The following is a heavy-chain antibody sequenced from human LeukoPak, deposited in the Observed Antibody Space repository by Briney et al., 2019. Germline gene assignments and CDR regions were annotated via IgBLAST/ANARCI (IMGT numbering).Heavy chain of an antibody. CDR2: IYYSGST. CDR1: GGSISSGDYY. J-gene: IGHJ4*02. CDR3: ASYDSSGYSPNFDY. Sequence: PSETLSLTCTVSGGSISSGDYYWSWIRQPPGKGLEWIGYIYYSGSTYYNPSLKSRVTISVDTSKNQFSLKLSSVTAADTAVYCCASYDSSGYSPNFDYWGQGTLVTVSS. D-gene: IGHD3-22*01. V-gene: IGHV4-30-4*01.